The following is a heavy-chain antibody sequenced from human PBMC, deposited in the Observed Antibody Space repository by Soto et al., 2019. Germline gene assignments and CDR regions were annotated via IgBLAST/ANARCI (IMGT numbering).Heavy chain of an antibody. Sequence: VKVSCKASGYTFTSYDINWVRQATGQGLEWMGWMNPNSGNTGYAQKFQGRVTMTRNTSISTAYMELSSLRSEDTAVYYCARVGGYCSGGSCYWGYYYYYYMDVWGKGTTVTVSS. CDR3: ARVGGYCSGGSCYWGYYYYYYMDV. CDR1: GYTFTSYD. J-gene: IGHJ6*03. D-gene: IGHD2-15*01. CDR2: MNPNSGNT. V-gene: IGHV1-8*01.